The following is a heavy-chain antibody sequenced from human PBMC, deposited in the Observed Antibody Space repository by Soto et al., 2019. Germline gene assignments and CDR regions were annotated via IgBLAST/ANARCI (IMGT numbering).Heavy chain of an antibody. Sequence: SQTLSLPCAISGASVSSKSAACNWIRQSPSRGLEWLGRTYYRSKWYNDYAVSVKSRITINPDTSKNQFSLHLNSVTPEDTAVYYCGTFLSTTSPDVWGEGTTVTVSS. V-gene: IGHV6-1*01. CDR3: GTFLSTTSPDV. J-gene: IGHJ6*04. D-gene: IGHD2-2*01. CDR2: TYYRSKWYN. CDR1: GASVSSKSAA.